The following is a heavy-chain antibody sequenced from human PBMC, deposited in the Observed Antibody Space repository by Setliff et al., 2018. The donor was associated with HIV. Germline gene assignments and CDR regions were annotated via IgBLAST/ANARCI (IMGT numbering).Heavy chain of an antibody. D-gene: IGHD2-15*01. Sequence: PGGSLRLSCAASGFTFSDAWMAWVRQAPGKGPEWVANIKQDGTEKHYMDSVKGRFTISRDNAKNSLFLQMNSLRAEDTAVYYCARGVVVAAHNWFDPWGQGTLVTVSS. CDR1: GFTFSDAW. CDR2: IKQDGTEK. V-gene: IGHV3-7*01. CDR3: ARGVVVAAHNWFDP. J-gene: IGHJ5*02.